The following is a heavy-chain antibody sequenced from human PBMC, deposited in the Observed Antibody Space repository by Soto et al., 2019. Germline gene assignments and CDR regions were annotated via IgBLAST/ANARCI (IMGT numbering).Heavy chain of an antibody. J-gene: IGHJ6*02. CDR3: TTDPYYDFWSGYPRRGYYYYGMDV. CDR1: GFTFCNAW. Sequence: GGSLRLSCAASGFTFCNAWMSWVRQAPGKGLEWVGRIKSKTDGGTTDYAAPVKGRFTISRDDSKNTLYLQMNSLKTEDTAVYYCTTDPYYDFWSGYPRRGYYYYGMDVWGQGTTVTVSS. V-gene: IGHV3-15*01. CDR2: IKSKTDGGTT. D-gene: IGHD3-3*01.